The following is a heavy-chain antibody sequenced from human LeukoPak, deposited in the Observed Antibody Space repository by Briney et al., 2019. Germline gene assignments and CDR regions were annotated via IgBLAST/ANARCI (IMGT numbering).Heavy chain of an antibody. D-gene: IGHD1-26*01. CDR2: INPNSGGT. J-gene: IGHJ6*03. CDR1: GYTFTGYY. Sequence: ASVKVSCKASGYTFTGYYMHWVRQAPGQGLEWMGWINPNSGGTNYAQKFQGRVTMTRDTSISTAYMELSRLRSDDTAVYYCAAPGKVGASYYYYMDVWGKGTTVTISS. CDR3: AAPGKVGASYYYYMDV. V-gene: IGHV1-2*02.